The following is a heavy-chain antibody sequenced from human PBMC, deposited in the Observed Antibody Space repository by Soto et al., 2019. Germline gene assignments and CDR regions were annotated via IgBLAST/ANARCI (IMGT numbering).Heavy chain of an antibody. CDR2: IKSKTDGGTT. V-gene: IGHV3-15*01. CDR1: GFTFSNAW. J-gene: IGHJ3*02. D-gene: IGHD3-3*01. CDR3: TTYPTGYDFWSGYYIDAFDT. Sequence: LRLSCAASGFTFSNAWMSWVRQAPGKGLEWVGRIKSKTDGGTTDYAAPVKGRFTISRDDSKNTLYLQMNSLKTEDTAVYYCTTYPTGYDFWSGYYIDAFDTWGQGTMVTVSS.